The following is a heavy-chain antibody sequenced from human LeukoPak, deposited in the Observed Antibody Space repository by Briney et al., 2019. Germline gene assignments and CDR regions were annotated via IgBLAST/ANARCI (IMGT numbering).Heavy chain of an antibody. CDR3: ARCHLRGYFDN. J-gene: IGHJ4*02. CDR1: GGSISRSSYY. Sequence: PSETLSLTCTVPGGSISRSSYYWGWIRQPPGKGLEWIGSIYYRGDTYYSPSLESRVTISVETSTNQFSLKLSSVTAADTAVYYCARCHLRGYFDNWGQGTLGTVSS. D-gene: IGHD3-10*01. V-gene: IGHV4-39*01. CDR2: IYYRGDT.